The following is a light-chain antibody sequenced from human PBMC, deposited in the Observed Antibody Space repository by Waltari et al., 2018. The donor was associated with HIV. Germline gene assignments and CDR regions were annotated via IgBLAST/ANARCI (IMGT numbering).Light chain of an antibody. J-gene: IGLJ2*01. CDR3: AAWDDSLRGHVV. Sequence: QSVLTQPPSASATPGQRVTISCSGTRSNIGSNFVFWYQQFPGTAPKLLMYKNNKRLSGVPDRFAGSKSCTSASLAISGLRSEDGAVYYCAAWDDSLRGHVVFGGGTNLTV. V-gene: IGLV1-47*01. CDR1: RSNIGSNF. CDR2: KNN.